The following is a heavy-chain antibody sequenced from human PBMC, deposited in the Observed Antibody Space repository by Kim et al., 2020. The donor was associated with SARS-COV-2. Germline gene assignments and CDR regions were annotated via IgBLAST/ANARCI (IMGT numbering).Heavy chain of an antibody. CDR2: IYYSGST. V-gene: IGHV4-59*08. Sequence: SETLSLTCTVSGGSISSYYWSWIRQPPGKGLEWIGYIYYSGSTNYNPSLKSRVTISVDTSKNQFSLKLSSVTAADTAVYYCARHAGTAMEEYYFDYWGQGTLVTVSS. D-gene: IGHD5-18*01. CDR3: ARHAGTAMEEYYFDY. CDR1: GGSISSYY. J-gene: IGHJ4*02.